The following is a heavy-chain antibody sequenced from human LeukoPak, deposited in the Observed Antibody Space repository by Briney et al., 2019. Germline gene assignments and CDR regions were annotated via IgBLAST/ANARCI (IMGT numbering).Heavy chain of an antibody. Sequence: GGSLRLSCAASGFTSSNYAMHWVRQAPGKGLEWVAFISSDESDKYYADSVKGRFTISRDNSKNTLYLQMNSLRAEDTAVYYCARDISGWYSGGYFRMDVWGQGTTVTVSS. CDR2: ISSDESDK. D-gene: IGHD6-19*01. V-gene: IGHV3-30-3*01. J-gene: IGHJ6*02. CDR1: GFTSSNYA. CDR3: ARDISGWYSGGYFRMDV.